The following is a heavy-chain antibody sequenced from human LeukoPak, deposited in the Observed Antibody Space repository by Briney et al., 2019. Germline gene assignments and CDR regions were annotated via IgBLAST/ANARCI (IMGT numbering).Heavy chain of an antibody. V-gene: IGHV4-4*02. Sequence: SGTLSLTCAVSGGSISSSNWWSWVRQPPGKGLEWIGEIYHSGSTNYNPSLKSRVTISVDKSKNQFSLKLSSVTAADTAVYYCARDPGADIVVVPAARGGYYYGMDVWGQGTTVTVSS. CDR2: IYHSGST. D-gene: IGHD2-2*01. CDR1: GGSISSSNW. J-gene: IGHJ6*02. CDR3: ARDPGADIVVVPAARGGYYYGMDV.